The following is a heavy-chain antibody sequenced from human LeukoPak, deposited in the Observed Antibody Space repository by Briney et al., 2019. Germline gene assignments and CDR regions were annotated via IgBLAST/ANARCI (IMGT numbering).Heavy chain of an antibody. CDR3: AKDLGSNNYYGMDV. V-gene: IGHV3-9*01. D-gene: IGHD6-13*01. CDR1: GFTFDDYA. Sequence: GRSLRLSCAASGFTFDDYAMHWVRQAPGKGLEWVSGISWNSGSIGYADSAKGRFTISRDNAKNSLYLQMNSLRAEDTALYYCAKDLGSNNYYGMDVWGQGTTVTVSS. J-gene: IGHJ6*02. CDR2: ISWNSGSI.